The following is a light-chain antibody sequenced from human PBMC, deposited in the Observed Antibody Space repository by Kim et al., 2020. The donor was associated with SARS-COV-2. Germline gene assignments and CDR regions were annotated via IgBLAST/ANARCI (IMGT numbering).Light chain of an antibody. CDR2: EDH. V-gene: IGLV1-51*01. CDR3: GAWDTSLDGFV. Sequence: TYASWYQHVPGTAPRLVIYEDHKRPSEIPDRFSASRSGTLATLAITGLLAGDEAEYYCGAWDTSLDGFVFGPGTKVTVL. J-gene: IGLJ1*01. CDR1: TY.